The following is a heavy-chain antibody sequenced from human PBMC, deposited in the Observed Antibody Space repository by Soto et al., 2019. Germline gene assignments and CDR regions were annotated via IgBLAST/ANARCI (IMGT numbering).Heavy chain of an antibody. J-gene: IGHJ4*02. V-gene: IGHV3-74*01. CDR1: GFTFSSYW. D-gene: IGHD2-2*01. CDR3: AMLTYCSSTSCYFSGWYTFDY. CDR2: INSGGSST. Sequence: GGSLRLSCAASGFTFSSYWMHWVRQAPGKGLVWVSRINSGGSSTSYADSVKGRFTISRDNAQNSLYLQMNSLRAEDTAVYYCAMLTYCSSTSCYFSGWYTFDYWGQGTLVTVSS.